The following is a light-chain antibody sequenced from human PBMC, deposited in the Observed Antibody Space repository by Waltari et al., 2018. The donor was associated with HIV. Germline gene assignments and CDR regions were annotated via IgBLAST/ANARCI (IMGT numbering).Light chain of an antibody. Sequence: DIVMTQFPDSLAVSLGERATINCKSSQSVLHSSNNKNYLTWYQQKPGQPPKVVIYWASTRASGIPDRFSGSGSGTDFTLTISSLQAEDVAVYYCQQYYPNTRTFGQGTKVEIK. CDR3: QQYYPNTRT. CDR2: WAS. J-gene: IGKJ1*01. V-gene: IGKV4-1*01. CDR1: QSVLHSSNNKNY.